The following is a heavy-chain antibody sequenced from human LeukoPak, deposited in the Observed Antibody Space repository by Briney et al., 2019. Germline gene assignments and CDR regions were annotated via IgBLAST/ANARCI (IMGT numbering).Heavy chain of an antibody. CDR1: GFTFSSYE. V-gene: IGHV3-48*03. J-gene: IGHJ5*02. CDR3: VSAMTA. Sequence: PGGSLRLSCAASGFTFSSYEMNWVRQAPGKGLEWVAYIRGDSTSTNYADSVKGRFIISRDNAKNTLYLQMNRLRAEDTALYYCVSAMTAWGQGTLVTVSS. CDR2: IRGDSTST.